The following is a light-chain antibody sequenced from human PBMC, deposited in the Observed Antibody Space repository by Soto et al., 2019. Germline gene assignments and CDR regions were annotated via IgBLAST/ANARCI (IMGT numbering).Light chain of an antibody. CDR2: RVS. Sequence: DVVMTQSPLSLSVTLGQPASISCRSSQSLVYSEGNTYLSWFQQRPGQSPRRLVYRVSTRDSGVPDRFSGSGSGSYFTLKISRVEAEDVGLYDGMQGKQWPYTFGQGTKLEIK. J-gene: IGKJ2*01. CDR3: MQGKQWPYT. CDR1: QSLVYSEGNTY. V-gene: IGKV2-30*01.